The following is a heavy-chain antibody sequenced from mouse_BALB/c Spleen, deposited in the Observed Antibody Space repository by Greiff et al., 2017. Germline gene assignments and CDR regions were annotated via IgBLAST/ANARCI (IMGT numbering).Heavy chain of an antibody. CDR3: AREDYPYAMDY. Sequence: VMLVESGAELARPGASVKMSCKASGYTFTSYTMHWVKQRPGQGLEWIGYINPSSGYTNYNQKFKDKATLTADKSSSTAYMQLSSLTSEDSAVYYCAREDYPYAMDYWGQGTSVTVSS. V-gene: IGHV1-4*01. D-gene: IGHD2-4*01. CDR2: INPSSGYT. CDR1: GYTFTSYT. J-gene: IGHJ4*01.